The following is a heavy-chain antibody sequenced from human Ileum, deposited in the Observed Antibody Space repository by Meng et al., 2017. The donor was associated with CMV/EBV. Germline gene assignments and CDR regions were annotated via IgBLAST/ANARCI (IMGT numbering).Heavy chain of an antibody. CDR3: ARGVRVGTSREFYFDF. J-gene: IGHJ4*02. CDR2: INPKSDRT. V-gene: IGHV1-2*02. D-gene: IGHD1-26*01. Sequence: QVQLVQSGAEVKKPGASAKVSCXPSGYTFSGYYIQCVRQAPGQGLEWMGWINPKSDRTKYAQKFQGRVTMNRDTSTSTAYMEVSRLRSDDTAVYYCARGVRVGTSREFYFDFWGQGTLVTVSS. CDR1: GYTFSGYY.